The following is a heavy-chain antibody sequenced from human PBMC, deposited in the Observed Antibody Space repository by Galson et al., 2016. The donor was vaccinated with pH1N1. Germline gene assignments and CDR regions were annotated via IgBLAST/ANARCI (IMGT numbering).Heavy chain of an antibody. Sequence: SLRLSCAASGFSFSTYWMNWVRQAPGKGLEWVANIKEDGSERLYVDSVRGRSTGSRDNADNVRYRQMNSLGPEDPAVYYCEREYCSGGSSFPFFDFRGQGTLVTVSS. CDR3: EREYCSGGSSFPFFDF. J-gene: IGHJ4*02. CDR2: IKEDGSER. D-gene: IGHD2-15*01. V-gene: IGHV3-7*03. CDR1: GFSFSTYW.